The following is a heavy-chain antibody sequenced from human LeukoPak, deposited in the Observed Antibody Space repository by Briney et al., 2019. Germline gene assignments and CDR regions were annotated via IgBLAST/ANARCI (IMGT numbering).Heavy chain of an antibody. CDR1: GGSISSSSYY. V-gene: IGHV4-39*07. CDR3: ASVALSGSYFGDYYMDV. CDR2: FYYSGST. J-gene: IGHJ6*03. Sequence: SETLSLTCTVSGGSISSSSYYWGWIRPPPGMGREWIRCFYYSGSTYYNPSLKSRVTISVDTSKTQFSLELSSVSAADTAVYYCASVALSGSYFGDYYMDVWGKGTTVTVSS. D-gene: IGHD1-26*01.